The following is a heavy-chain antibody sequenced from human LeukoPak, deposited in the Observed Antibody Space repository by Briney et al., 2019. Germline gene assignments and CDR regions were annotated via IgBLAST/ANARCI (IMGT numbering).Heavy chain of an antibody. D-gene: IGHD3-10*01. CDR2: ISGSGGST. CDR3: AKDMPVVTMVRGVMDY. CDR1: GFTFSSYA. V-gene: IGHV3-23*01. Sequence: GGSLRLSCAASGFTFSSYAMSWVRQAPGKGLEWVSAISGSGGSTYYADSVKGRFTISRDNSKNTLYPQMNSLRAEDTAVYYCAKDMPVVTMVRGVMDYWGQGTLVTVSS. J-gene: IGHJ4*02.